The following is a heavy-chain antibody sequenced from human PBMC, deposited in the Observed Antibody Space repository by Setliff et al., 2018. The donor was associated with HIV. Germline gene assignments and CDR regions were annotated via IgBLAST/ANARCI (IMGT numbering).Heavy chain of an antibody. CDR2: IIPIFGTA. J-gene: IGHJ6*02. D-gene: IGHD6-6*01. Sequence: GASVKVSCKASGGTFSSYAISWVRQAPGQGLEWMGGIIPIFGTANYAQKFQGRVTITTDESTSTAYMELSSLRSEDTAVYYCARAKGIASRPIIPYYYYGMDVWGQGTTVTAP. CDR3: ARAKGIASRPIIPYYYYGMDV. V-gene: IGHV1-69*05. CDR1: GGTFSSYA.